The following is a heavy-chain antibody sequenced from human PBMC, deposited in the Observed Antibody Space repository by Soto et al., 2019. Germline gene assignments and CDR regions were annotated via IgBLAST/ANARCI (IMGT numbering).Heavy chain of an antibody. D-gene: IGHD3-22*01. CDR1: GFTFSSYG. CDR3: AKDVGGYYYDSSGT. CDR2: ISYDGSNK. J-gene: IGHJ1*01. V-gene: IGHV3-30*18. Sequence: GGSLRLSCAASGFTFSSYGMHWVRQAPGKGLEWVAVISYDGSNKYYADSVKGRFTISRDNSKNTLYLQMNSLRAEDTAVYYCAKDVGGYYYDSSGTWGQGTLVTVSS.